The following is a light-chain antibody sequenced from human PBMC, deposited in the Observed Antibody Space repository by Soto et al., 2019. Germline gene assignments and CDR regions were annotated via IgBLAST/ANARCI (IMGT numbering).Light chain of an antibody. CDR3: SSYAGSNNFV. V-gene: IGLV2-8*01. J-gene: IGLJ1*01. Sequence: QSVLTQPPSASGFPGQSVTISCTGTSSDVGYYDYVSWYQQHPGKAPKLVIYEVTKRPPGVPDRVSASKSGNTASLTVSGLRAEDEADYYCSSYAGSNNFVFRSGTKLTVL. CDR2: EVT. CDR1: SSDVGYYDY.